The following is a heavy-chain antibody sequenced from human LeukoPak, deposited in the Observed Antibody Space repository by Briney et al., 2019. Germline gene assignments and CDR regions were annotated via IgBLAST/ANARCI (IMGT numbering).Heavy chain of an antibody. J-gene: IGHJ4*02. V-gene: IGHV1-18*01. CDR2: ISPYNTNT. CDR3: ARDYDFVPDY. Sequence: ASVKVSCKASGYTFTSYGISWVRQAPGQGLEWMGWISPYNTNTNYPQKLQGRVTMTIDTSTSIAYMELRSLRSDDTAVYYCARDYDFVPDYWGQGSLVTVSS. CDR1: GYTFTSYG. D-gene: IGHD3-22*01.